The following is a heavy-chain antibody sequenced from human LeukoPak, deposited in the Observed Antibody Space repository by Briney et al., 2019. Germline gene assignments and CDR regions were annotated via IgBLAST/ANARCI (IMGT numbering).Heavy chain of an antibody. CDR3: AREVMLYYYDSSGYSPFDAFDI. V-gene: IGHV1-18*01. Sequence: ASVKLSCKASGYTFTSYGISWVRQAPGQGLEWMGWISAYNGNTNYAQKLQGRVTMTTDTSTGTAYMELRSLRSDDTAVYYGAREVMLYYYDSSGYSPFDAFDIWGQGTMVTVSS. CDR2: ISAYNGNT. CDR1: GYTFTSYG. J-gene: IGHJ3*02. D-gene: IGHD3-22*01.